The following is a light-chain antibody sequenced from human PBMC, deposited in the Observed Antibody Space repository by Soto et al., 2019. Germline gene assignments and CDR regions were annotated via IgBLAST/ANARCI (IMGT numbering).Light chain of an antibody. CDR2: EGS. Sequence: QSVLTQPASVSGSPGQSITISCTGTSREFGSYNLVSWYQQHPGKAPKLMIYEGSKRPSGVSNRFSGSKSGNTASLTISGLQAEDEADYYCCSYAGSSTLYVFGTGTKVTVL. J-gene: IGLJ1*01. V-gene: IGLV2-23*01. CDR1: SREFGSYNL. CDR3: CSYAGSSTLYV.